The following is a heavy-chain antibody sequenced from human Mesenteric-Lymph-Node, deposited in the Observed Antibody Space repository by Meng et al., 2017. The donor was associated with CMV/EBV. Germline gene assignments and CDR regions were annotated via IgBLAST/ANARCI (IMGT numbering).Heavy chain of an antibody. CDR1: GGSFSDYY. CDR3: ASGSYYYYYGMDV. Sequence: SETLSLTCAVYGGSFSDYYWSWIRQPPGKGLEWIGEINHSGSTNYNPSLKSRVTISVDTSKNQFSLKLSSVTAADTAVYYCASGSYYYYYGMDVWGQGTTVTVSS. J-gene: IGHJ6*02. V-gene: IGHV4-34*01. CDR2: INHSGST.